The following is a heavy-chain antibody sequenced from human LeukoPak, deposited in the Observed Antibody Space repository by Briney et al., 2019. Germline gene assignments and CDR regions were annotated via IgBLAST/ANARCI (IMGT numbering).Heavy chain of an antibody. J-gene: IGHJ4*02. CDR2: ISSSSSYI. V-gene: IGHV3-21*04. D-gene: IGHD3-9*01. CDR3: AKDLSEGYFDWSKAVFDY. CDR1: GFTFSSYW. Sequence: GGSLRLSCAASGFTFSSYWMHWVRQAPGKGLEWVSSISSSSSYIYYADSVKGRFTISRDNSKNTLYLQMNSLRAEDTAVYYCAKDLSEGYFDWSKAVFDYWGQGTLVTVSS.